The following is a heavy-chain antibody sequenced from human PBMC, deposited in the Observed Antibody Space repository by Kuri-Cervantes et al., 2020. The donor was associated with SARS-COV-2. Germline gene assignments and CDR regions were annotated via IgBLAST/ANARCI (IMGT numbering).Heavy chain of an antibody. Sequence: GESLKISCAASGFTFSSYAMRWVRQAPGKGLEWVANIKQDGSEKYYVDSVKGRFTISRDNAKNSLYLQMNSLRAEDTAVCYCARMYSSSWGYYFDYWGQGTLVTVSS. CDR3: ARMYSSSWGYYFDY. V-gene: IGHV3-7*01. J-gene: IGHJ4*02. CDR1: GFTFSSYA. CDR2: IKQDGSEK. D-gene: IGHD6-6*01.